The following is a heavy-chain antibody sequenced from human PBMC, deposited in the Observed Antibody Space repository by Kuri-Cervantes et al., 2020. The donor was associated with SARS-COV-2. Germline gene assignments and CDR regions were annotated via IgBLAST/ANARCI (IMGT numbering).Heavy chain of an antibody. CDR2: ISYDGSNK. D-gene: IGHD2-15*01. V-gene: IGHV3-30-3*01. J-gene: IGHJ6*03. CDR3: ARNIGSGKDIYYYYMDV. CDR1: GFTFSSYA. Sequence: LSLTCAASGFTFSSYAMHWVRQAPGKGLEWVAVISYDGSNKYYADSVKGRFTISRDNSKNTLYLQMNSLRAEDMAVYYCARNIGSGKDIYYYYMDVWGKGTTVTVSS.